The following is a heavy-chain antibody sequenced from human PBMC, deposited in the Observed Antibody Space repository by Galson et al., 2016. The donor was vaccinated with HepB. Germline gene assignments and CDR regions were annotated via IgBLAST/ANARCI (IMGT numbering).Heavy chain of an antibody. Sequence: SLRLSCAASGFTFSNHWMHWVRQAPGKGLVWVSRINPGGSDTMYADSVKGRFTISRDNAKNTLYLQMNSLRAEDTAVYYCARAWGNYGMDVWGQGTTVTVSS. CDR3: ARAWGNYGMDV. CDR1: GFTFSNHW. CDR2: INPGGSDT. V-gene: IGHV3-74*03. D-gene: IGHD7-27*01. J-gene: IGHJ6*02.